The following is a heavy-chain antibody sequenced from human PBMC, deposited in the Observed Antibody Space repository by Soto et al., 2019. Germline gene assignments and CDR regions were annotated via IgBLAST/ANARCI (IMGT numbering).Heavy chain of an antibody. CDR3: ARERAYDFWSGYSIDY. CDR2: IIPIFGTA. D-gene: IGHD3-3*01. V-gene: IGHV1-69*13. Sequence: ASVKFSCKASGVTFSSYAISWVRQAPGQGLEWMGGIIPIFGTANYAQKFQGRVTITADESTSTAYMELSSLRSEDTAVYYCARERAYDFWSGYSIDYCGQGKLVAGSS. CDR1: GVTFSSYA. J-gene: IGHJ4*02.